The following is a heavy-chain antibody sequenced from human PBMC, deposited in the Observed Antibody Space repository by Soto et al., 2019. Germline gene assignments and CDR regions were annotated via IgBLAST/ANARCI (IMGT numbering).Heavy chain of an antibody. D-gene: IGHD6-13*01. Sequence: QVQLVQSGAEVKKPGSSVKVSCKASGGTFSSYAITWVRQAPGQGLEWMGGIFPIFGTAKDAQKYQGRVTITADESTSTAYMELSSLRSEDTAVYYCARDRGSRTFDYWGQGTLVAVSS. CDR2: IFPIFGTA. CDR1: GGTFSSYA. V-gene: IGHV1-69*12. CDR3: ARDRGSRTFDY. J-gene: IGHJ4*02.